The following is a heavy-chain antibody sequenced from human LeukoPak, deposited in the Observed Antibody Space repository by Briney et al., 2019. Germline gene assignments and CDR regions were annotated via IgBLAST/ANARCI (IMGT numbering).Heavy chain of an antibody. J-gene: IGHJ4*02. Sequence: PSETLSLTCTVSGGSISSYYWSWIRQPPGKGLEWIGYIYYSGSTNYNPSLKSRVTISVGTSKNQFSLKLSSVTAADTAVYYCARGGYDYVWGSYPPAFDYWGQGTLVTVSS. CDR3: ARGGYDYVWGSYPPAFDY. CDR1: GGSISSYY. V-gene: IGHV4-59*01. D-gene: IGHD3-16*02. CDR2: IYYSGST.